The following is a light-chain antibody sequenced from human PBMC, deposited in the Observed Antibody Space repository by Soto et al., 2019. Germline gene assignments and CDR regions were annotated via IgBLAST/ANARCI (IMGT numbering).Light chain of an antibody. J-gene: IGKJ1*01. Sequence: DIQMTQSPSTLSASVGDRVTITCRASQSISDSLAWYQQKPGKAPYLLISDASSLERGVPSRFSGSGSGTVLTLTITSLQPDDFATYYCQQYNGYSRTFGQGTKVDIK. V-gene: IGKV1-5*01. CDR1: QSISDS. CDR3: QQYNGYSRT. CDR2: DAS.